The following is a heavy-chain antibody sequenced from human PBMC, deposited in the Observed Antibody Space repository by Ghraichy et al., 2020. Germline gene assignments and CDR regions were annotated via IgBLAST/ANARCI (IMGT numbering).Heavy chain of an antibody. D-gene: IGHD5-18*01. J-gene: IGHJ4*02. CDR3: AKNTDTAMAKIEY. V-gene: IGHV3-23*01. CDR1: GFTFSSYA. CDR2: ISDSGGNT. Sequence: GESLNISCAASGFTFSSYAMSWVRQAPGKGLEWVSTISDSGGNTYYADSVKGRFTISRDNSKNTLYLQMNSLRAEDTAVYYCAKNTDTAMAKIEYWGQGTLVTFSS.